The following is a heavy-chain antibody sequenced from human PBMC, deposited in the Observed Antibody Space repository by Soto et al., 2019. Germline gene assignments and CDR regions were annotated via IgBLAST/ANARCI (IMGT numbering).Heavy chain of an antibody. CDR2: IIPISETT. J-gene: IGHJ6*02. D-gene: IGHD3-22*01. Sequence: QVQLVQSGAEVKKPGSSVKVSCKASGGTFSSLDINWVRQAPGQGLEWMGGIIPISETTNYAQIFQGRVSIVADISTSTAYMGLSRLRSEDTAVYYCARALLSHSYDSGGYDAYFHAMDVWGQGTQVTVSS. V-gene: IGHV1-69*06. CDR1: GGTFSSLD. CDR3: ARALLSHSYDSGGYDAYFHAMDV.